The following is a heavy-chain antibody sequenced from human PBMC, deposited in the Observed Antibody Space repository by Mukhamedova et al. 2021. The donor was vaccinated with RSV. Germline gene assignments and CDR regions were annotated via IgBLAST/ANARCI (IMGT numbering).Heavy chain of an antibody. D-gene: IGHD2-8*02. V-gene: IGHV3-21*01. Sequence: GFTFSSYSMNWVRQAPGKGLEWVSSISSSSSYIYYADSVKGRFTISRDNAKNSRYLQRNSLKAEDTAVYYCARAPKGGVIDYWGQG. CDR3: ARAPKGGVIDY. J-gene: IGHJ4*02. CDR1: GFTFSSYS. CDR2: ISSSSSYI.